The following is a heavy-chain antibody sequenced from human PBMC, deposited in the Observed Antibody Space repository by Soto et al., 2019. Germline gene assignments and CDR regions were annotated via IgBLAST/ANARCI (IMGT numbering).Heavy chain of an antibody. CDR1: GGSISSSSYY. Sequence: QLQLQESGPGLVKPSETLSLTCTVSGGSISSSSYYWGWIRQPPGKGLEWIGGIYYSGSTYYNPSLKIRVTNSSDTSKNPFPLKQSSVTAAYTAVYYCATYRAPYGMDVWGQGTTVTVSS. V-gene: IGHV4-39*01. D-gene: IGHD3-10*01. CDR3: ATYRAPYGMDV. CDR2: IYYSGST. J-gene: IGHJ6*02.